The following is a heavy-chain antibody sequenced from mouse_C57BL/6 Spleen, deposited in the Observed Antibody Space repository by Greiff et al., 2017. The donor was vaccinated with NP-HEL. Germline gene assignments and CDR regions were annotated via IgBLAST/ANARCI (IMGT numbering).Heavy chain of an antibody. CDR3: ARYDGLAWFAY. J-gene: IGHJ3*01. D-gene: IGHD2-3*01. CDR2: IYPGGGYT. Sequence: QVQLKESGAELVRPGTSVKMSCKASGYTFTNYWIGWAKQRPGHGLEWIGDIYPGGGYTNYNEKFKGKATLTADKSSSTAYMQFSSLTSEDSAIYYCARYDGLAWFAYWGQGTLVTVSA. CDR1: GYTFTNYW. V-gene: IGHV1-63*01.